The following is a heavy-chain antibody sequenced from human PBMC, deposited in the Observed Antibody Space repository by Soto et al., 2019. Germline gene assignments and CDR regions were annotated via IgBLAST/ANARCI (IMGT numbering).Heavy chain of an antibody. CDR3: ARERIAAFDY. D-gene: IGHD6-25*01. CDR2: ISSTSSTI. V-gene: IGHV3-48*01. J-gene: IGHJ4*02. CDR1: GFPFINYS. Sequence: GGSLRLSCAASGFPFINYSMNWVRQAPGKGLEWVSYISSTSSTIYYADSVKGRFTISRDNAQNSLYLQMNSLRAEDTAVYYCARERIAAFDYWGQGTLVTVSS.